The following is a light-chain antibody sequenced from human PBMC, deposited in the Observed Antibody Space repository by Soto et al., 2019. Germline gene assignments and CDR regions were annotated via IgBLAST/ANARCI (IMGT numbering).Light chain of an antibody. CDR2: GAS. V-gene: IGKV3-15*01. CDR1: QSVISK. J-gene: IGKJ5*01. CDR3: QQYNNWHTWT. Sequence: EIVLTQSPGTLSLSPGERATLSWRVSQSVISKLVWYQQKPGQAPRFLIYGASTRATGIPARFSSSGSWTKFTLPISSLKPEDFSAYYYQQYNNWHTWTFGHGTRLEIK.